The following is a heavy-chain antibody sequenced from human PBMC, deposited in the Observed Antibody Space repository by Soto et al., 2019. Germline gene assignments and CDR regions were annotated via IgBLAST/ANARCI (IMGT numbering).Heavy chain of an antibody. V-gene: IGHV3-23*01. D-gene: IGHD4-17*01. CDR3: AKDDYGVSN. Sequence: EVQLLESGGGLVQPGGSLRLSCAASGFTFSSYAMTWVRQAPGKGLEWVSAITSGGGTYYADSVKGRFTISRDNSKNTLYLQVNSLRAEDTAVYYCAKDDYGVSNWGKGTLVTVSS. CDR1: GFTFSSYA. J-gene: IGHJ1*01. CDR2: ITSGGGT.